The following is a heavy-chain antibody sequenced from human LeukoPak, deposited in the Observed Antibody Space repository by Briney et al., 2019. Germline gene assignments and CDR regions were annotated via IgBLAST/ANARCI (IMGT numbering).Heavy chain of an antibody. CDR3: ARSADTAMVTDFDY. D-gene: IGHD5-18*01. Sequence: SETLSLTCTVSGDSISRYYWSWIRQPPGKGLEWIGYIYYSGSTNYNPSLKSRVTISVDTSRNQFSLKLSSVTAADTAVYYCARSADTAMVTDFDYWGQGTLVTVSS. V-gene: IGHV4-59*01. CDR2: IYYSGST. CDR1: GDSISRYY. J-gene: IGHJ4*02.